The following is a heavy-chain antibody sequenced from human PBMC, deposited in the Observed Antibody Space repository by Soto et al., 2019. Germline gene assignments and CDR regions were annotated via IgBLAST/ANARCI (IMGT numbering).Heavy chain of an antibody. Sequence: QVQLVQSGAEVKKPGSSVKVSCTASGDTFRNYAFTWVRQAPGQGLEWMGTIIPLFRTRYAQKFQGRVTMTADESTSTVYIDLSSLKSDDTAVYYCARDPGIAVVGRGTSFGHWGQGTLVTVSS. V-gene: IGHV1-69*18. J-gene: IGHJ4*02. CDR1: GDTFRNYA. D-gene: IGHD6-19*01. CDR2: IIPLFRT. CDR3: ARDPGIAVVGRGTSFGH.